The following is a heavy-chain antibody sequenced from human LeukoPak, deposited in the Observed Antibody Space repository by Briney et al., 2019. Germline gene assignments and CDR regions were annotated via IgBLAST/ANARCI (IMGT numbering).Heavy chain of an antibody. Sequence: PGRSLRLSCAASGFTFSSYGVNWVRQAPGKGLEWVAIISYDGSNKYYADSVKGRFTISRDNSKNTLYLQMNSLRAEDTAVYYCAKDNEDYWGQGTLVTVSS. D-gene: IGHD2-8*01. CDR2: ISYDGSNK. J-gene: IGHJ4*02. V-gene: IGHV3-30*18. CDR3: AKDNEDY. CDR1: GFTFSSYG.